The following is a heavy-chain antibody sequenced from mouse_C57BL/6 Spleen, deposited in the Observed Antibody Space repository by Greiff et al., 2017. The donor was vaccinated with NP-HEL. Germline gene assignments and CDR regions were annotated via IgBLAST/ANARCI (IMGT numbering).Heavy chain of an antibody. J-gene: IGHJ2*01. V-gene: IGHV1-26*01. CDR2: INPNNGGT. CDR3: ARRGYGYDDDY. Sequence: EVQLQQSGPELVKPGASVKISCKASGYTFTDYYMNWVKQSHGKSLEWIGDINPNNGGTSYNQKFKGKATLTVDKSSSTAYMELRSLTSEDSAVYYCARRGYGYDDDYWGQGTTLTVSS. CDR1: GYTFTDYY. D-gene: IGHD2-2*01.